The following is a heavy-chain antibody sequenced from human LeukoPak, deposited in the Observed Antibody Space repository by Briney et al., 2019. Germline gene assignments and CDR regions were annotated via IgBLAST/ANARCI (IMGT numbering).Heavy chain of an antibody. CDR2: IYYSGST. CDR1: GGSFSGYY. Sequence: SETLSLTCAVYGGSFSGYYWSWIRQPPGKGLEWIGYIYYSGSTNYNPSLKSRVTISVDTSKNQFSLKLSSVTAADTAVYYCARLIWGPPVPCFDYWGQGTLVTVSS. V-gene: IGHV4-59*08. CDR3: ARLIWGPPVPCFDY. D-gene: IGHD3-16*01. J-gene: IGHJ4*02.